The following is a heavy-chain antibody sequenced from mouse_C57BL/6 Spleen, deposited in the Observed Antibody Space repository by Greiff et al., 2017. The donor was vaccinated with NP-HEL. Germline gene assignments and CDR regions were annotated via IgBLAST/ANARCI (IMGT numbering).Heavy chain of an antibody. V-gene: IGHV5-17*01. CDR3: AREALYAMDY. CDR2: ISSGSSTI. Sequence: EVKLVESGGGLVKPGGSLKLSCAASGFTFSDYGMHWVRQAPEKGLEWVAYISSGSSTIYYADTVKGRVTISSDNAKNTLFLQMTSLRSEDTAMYYCAREALYAMDYWGQGTPVTVSS. CDR1: GFTFSDYG. J-gene: IGHJ4*01.